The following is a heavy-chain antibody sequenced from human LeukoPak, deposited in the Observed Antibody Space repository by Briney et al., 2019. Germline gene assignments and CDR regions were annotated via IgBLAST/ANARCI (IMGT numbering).Heavy chain of an antibody. V-gene: IGHV4-4*07. CDR3: ARHPFATPFDY. CDR1: GGSISSYY. D-gene: IGHD2-15*01. CDR2: IYTSGST. J-gene: IGHJ4*02. Sequence: SETLSLTCTVSGGSISSYYWSWIRQLAGKGLEWIGRIYTSGSTNYNPSLKSRVTMSLDTSKSQFSLRLSSVTAADTAVYFCARHPFATPFDYWGPGTLVTVSS.